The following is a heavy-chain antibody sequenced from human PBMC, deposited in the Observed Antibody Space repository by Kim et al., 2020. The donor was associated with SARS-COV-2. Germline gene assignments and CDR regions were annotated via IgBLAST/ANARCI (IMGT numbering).Heavy chain of an antibody. J-gene: IGHJ4*02. D-gene: IGHD3-10*01. CDR3: AGDPICYGSGTGDY. V-gene: IGHV3-21*01. Sequence: GGSLRLSCAASGFTFSSYSMKWVRQAPGKGLEWVSSISSSSCYIYYADSVKGRFTISRDNAKNSLYLQMNSLRAEDTAVYYCAGDPICYGSGTGDYWGQGTLVTVSS. CDR2: ISSSSCYI. CDR1: GFTFSSYS.